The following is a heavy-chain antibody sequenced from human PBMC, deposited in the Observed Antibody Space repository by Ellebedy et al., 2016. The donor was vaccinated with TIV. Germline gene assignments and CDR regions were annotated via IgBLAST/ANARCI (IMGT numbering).Heavy chain of an antibody. CDR2: IYPGDSDT. CDR3: ARGDRGSGWYWDK. D-gene: IGHD6-19*01. Sequence: PGGSLRLSCKGSGYSFISYWIGWVRQMPGKGLEWMGYIYPGDSDTRYSPSFQGQVTISVDKSISTAYLQWSSLKAPDTAIYYCARGDRGSGWYWDKWGQGTLVTVSS. J-gene: IGHJ4*02. V-gene: IGHV5-51*01. CDR1: GYSFISYW.